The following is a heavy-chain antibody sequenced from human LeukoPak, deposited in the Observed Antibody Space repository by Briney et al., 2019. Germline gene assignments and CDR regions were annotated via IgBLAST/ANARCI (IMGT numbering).Heavy chain of an antibody. Sequence: ASVKVSCKASGGTFTSYYMHWVRQAPGQGLEWMGIINPSGGSTSYAQKFQGRVTMTKDTSTSTVYMELSSLRSEDTAVYYCTSLGGIVGATQPSYYFDYWGQGTLVTVSS. D-gene: IGHD1-26*01. CDR1: GGTFTSYY. J-gene: IGHJ4*02. CDR3: TSLGGIVGATQPSYYFDY. CDR2: INPSGGST. V-gene: IGHV1-46*03.